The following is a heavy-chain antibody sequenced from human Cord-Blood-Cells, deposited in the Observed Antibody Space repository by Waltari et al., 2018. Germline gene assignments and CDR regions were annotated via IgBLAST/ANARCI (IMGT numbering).Heavy chain of an antibody. CDR3: ARDHSLGGAFDI. V-gene: IGHV1-3*01. Sequence: VQLVQSGAEVKKPGASVKVSCKASGYTFTSYAMHWVRQAPGQRLEWMGWINAGNGNTKYSQKFQGRVTITRDTSASTAYMELSSLRSEDTAVYYCARDHSLGGAFDIWGQGTMVTVSS. D-gene: IGHD1-26*01. J-gene: IGHJ3*02. CDR2: INAGNGNT. CDR1: GYTFTSYA.